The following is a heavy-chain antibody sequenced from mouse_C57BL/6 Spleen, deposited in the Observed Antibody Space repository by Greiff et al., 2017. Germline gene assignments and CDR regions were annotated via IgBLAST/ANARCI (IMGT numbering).Heavy chain of an antibody. D-gene: IGHD4-1*01. CDR1: GYAFSSSW. Sequence: VKLQESGPELVKPGASVKISCKASGYAFSSSWMNWVQQRPGKGLEWIGRIYPGDGDTNYNGKFKGKATLTADKSSSTAYMQLSSLTSEDSAVYFCARELATDYYAMDYWGQGTSVTVSS. CDR3: ARELATDYYAMDY. V-gene: IGHV1-82*01. CDR2: IYPGDGDT. J-gene: IGHJ4*01.